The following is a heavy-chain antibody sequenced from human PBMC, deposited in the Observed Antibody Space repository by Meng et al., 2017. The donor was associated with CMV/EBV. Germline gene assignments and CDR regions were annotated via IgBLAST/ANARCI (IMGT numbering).Heavy chain of an antibody. CDR2: ISSSSSTI. Sequence: GESLMISCAASGSTFTCYILYGVRQAPGKGLELVSYISSSSSTIYYEDSVKGRFTSSRDNVKNSLYPQMHSLRADDTAVYYCARDERESGRCTVTLRSYYYGMVVWGQGTTVTVSS. V-gene: IGHV3-48*04. D-gene: IGHD4-17*01. J-gene: IGHJ6*02. CDR3: ARDERESGRCTVTLRSYYYGMVV. CDR1: GSTFTCYI.